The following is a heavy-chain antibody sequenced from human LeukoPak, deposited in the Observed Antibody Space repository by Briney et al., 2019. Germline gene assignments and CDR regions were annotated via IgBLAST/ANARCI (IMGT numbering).Heavy chain of an antibody. CDR1: GGSILSTNW. CDR3: ARESGAFSPFGF. V-gene: IGHV4-4*02. CDR2: VHLSGAS. Sequence: SETLSLTCAVSGGSILSTNWWSWVRQPPGRGLEWIGEVHLSGASNYNPSLKSRVNMSIDKSRNQLSLELTSVTAADTAIYYCARESGAFSPFGFWGQGILVTVSS. J-gene: IGHJ4*02. D-gene: IGHD1-26*01.